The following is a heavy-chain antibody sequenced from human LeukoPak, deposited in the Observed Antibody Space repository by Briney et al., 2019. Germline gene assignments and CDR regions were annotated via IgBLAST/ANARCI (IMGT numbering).Heavy chain of an antibody. D-gene: IGHD1-26*01. CDR2: IHYSGRI. J-gene: IGHJ4*02. V-gene: IGHV4-34*01. Sequence: SETLSLTCAVYGGSFSGYYWTWIRQPPGKGLEWIGEIHYSGRINYNPSLKSRVTISADTSNNHFSLKMNSVTAADTAVYYCSRGTDPYKCGNSWGQGTLVTVSS. CDR3: SRGTDPYKCGNS. CDR1: GGSFSGYY.